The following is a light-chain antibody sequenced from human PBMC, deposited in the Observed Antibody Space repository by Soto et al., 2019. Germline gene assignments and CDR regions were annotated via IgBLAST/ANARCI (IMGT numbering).Light chain of an antibody. Sequence: IVMTQSTATLSVSPGERATLSCRASESVSRNLAWYQQKPGQAPRLLIYDASTRATGIPDRFSGGGSGTEFTLTISSLQSEDFVVYYCQQYNSWPPITFGQGTRLAIK. CDR3: QQYNSWPPIT. J-gene: IGKJ5*01. CDR1: ESVSRN. V-gene: IGKV3-15*01. CDR2: DAS.